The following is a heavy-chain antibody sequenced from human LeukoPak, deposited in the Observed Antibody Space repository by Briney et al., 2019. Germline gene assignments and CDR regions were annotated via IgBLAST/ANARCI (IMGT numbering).Heavy chain of an antibody. Sequence: GGSLRLSCAASGFTFSSYEMNWVRQAPGKGLEGVSYISSSGGTIYYADSVKGRFTISRDNAKNSLYLQMNSLRAEDTAVYYCARDIKGQYQDAFDIWGQGTMVTVSS. CDR1: GFTFSSYE. CDR3: ARDIKGQYQDAFDI. CDR2: ISSSGGTI. D-gene: IGHD2-2*01. V-gene: IGHV3-48*03. J-gene: IGHJ3*02.